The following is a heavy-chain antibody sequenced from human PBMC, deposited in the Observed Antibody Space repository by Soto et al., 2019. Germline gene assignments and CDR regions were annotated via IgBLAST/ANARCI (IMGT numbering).Heavy chain of an antibody. Sequence: SETLSLTCTVSGGSISSYYWSWIRQPPGKGLEWIGYIYYSGSTNYNPSLQSRVTISVDTSKNQFSLKLSSVTAADTAVYYCGGSGPDGETNYYYYYMDVWGKGTTVTVSS. CDR1: GGSISSYY. J-gene: IGHJ6*03. CDR2: IYYSGST. V-gene: IGHV4-59*08. D-gene: IGHD3-10*01. CDR3: GGSGPDGETNYYYYYMDV.